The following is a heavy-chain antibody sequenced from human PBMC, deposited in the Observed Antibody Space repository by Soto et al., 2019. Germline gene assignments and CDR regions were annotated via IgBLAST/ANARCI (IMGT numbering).Heavy chain of an antibody. CDR2: IFHSEST. Sequence: QLQLQESGSGLVKPSQTLSLTXXVSGGSISSGGYSWSWIRQPPGKGLEWIGYIFHSESTYYNPSLKSRVTISVDRSKNQFSLKLSSVTAADTAVYYCARVGGDTHFDYWGQGTLVTVSS. J-gene: IGHJ4*02. D-gene: IGHD4-17*01. CDR1: GGSISSGGYS. CDR3: ARVGGDTHFDY. V-gene: IGHV4-30-2*01.